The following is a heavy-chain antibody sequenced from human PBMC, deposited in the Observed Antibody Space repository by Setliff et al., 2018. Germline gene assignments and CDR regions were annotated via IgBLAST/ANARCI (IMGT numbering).Heavy chain of an antibody. CDR3: AIDYGPTGTPYH. CDR2: IDPRDDFT. CDR1: GYSFSDFY. D-gene: IGHD1-1*01. Sequence: GASVKVSCKASGYSFSDFYMHWVRQVPGEGLEALGRIDPRDDFTVYAERFKDRLTITADTSTDTSDMEMSSLRFEDTAVYYCAIDYGPTGTPYHWGQGTPVTVAA. V-gene: IGHV1-69-2*01. J-gene: IGHJ4*02.